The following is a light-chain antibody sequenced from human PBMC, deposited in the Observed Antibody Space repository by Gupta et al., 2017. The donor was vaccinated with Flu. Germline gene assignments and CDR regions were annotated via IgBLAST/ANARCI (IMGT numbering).Light chain of an antibody. J-gene: IGKJ4*01. CDR2: AAS. CDR3: QQSYSTLALT. Sequence: SSLSASVGDRVTSTCRASQSISSYLNWYQQKPGKAPKLLIYAASSLQSGVPSRFSGSGSGTDFTLTISSLQPEDFATYYCQQSYSTLALTFGGGTKVEIK. V-gene: IGKV1-39*01. CDR1: QSISSY.